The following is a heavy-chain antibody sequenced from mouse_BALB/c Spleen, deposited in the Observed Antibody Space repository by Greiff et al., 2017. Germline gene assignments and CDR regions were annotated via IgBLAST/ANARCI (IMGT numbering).Heavy chain of an antibody. CDR2: IWGDGST. CDR1: GFSLTGYG. CDR3: ARESNYVDYAMDY. V-gene: IGHV2-6-7*01. J-gene: IGHJ4*01. D-gene: IGHD2-5*01. Sequence: VMLVESGPGLVAPSQSLSITCTVSGFSLTGYGVNWVRQPPGKGLEWLGMIWGDGSTDYNSALKSRLSISKDNSKSQVFLKMNSLQTDDTARYYCARESNYVDYAMDYWGQGTSVTVAS.